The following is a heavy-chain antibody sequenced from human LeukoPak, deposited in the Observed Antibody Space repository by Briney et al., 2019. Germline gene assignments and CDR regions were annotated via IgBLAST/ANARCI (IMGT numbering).Heavy chain of an antibody. CDR3: ARLRGPISPRGGY. CDR2: INHSGST. D-gene: IGHD2-15*01. CDR1: GGSFSGYY. V-gene: IGHV4-34*01. Sequence: PSETLSLTCAVYGGSFSGYYWSWIRQPPGKGLEWIGEINHSGSTNYNPSLKSRVTISLDTSKNQFSLRLSSVTAADTAVYYCARLRGPISPRGGYCGQGTLVTASS. J-gene: IGHJ4*02.